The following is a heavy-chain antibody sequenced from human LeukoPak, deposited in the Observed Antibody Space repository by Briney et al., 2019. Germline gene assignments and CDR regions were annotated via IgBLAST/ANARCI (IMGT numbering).Heavy chain of an antibody. V-gene: IGHV4-39*01. CDR3: ARQDLNWFDP. Sequence: SETLSLTCTVSGGSISSSSYYWGWIRQPPGKGLEWIGSIYYSGSTYYNPSLKSRVTISVDTSKNQFSLKLSSVTAADTAVYYCARQDLNWFDPWGQGTRVIVSS. CDR1: GGSISSSSYY. CDR2: IYYSGST. J-gene: IGHJ5*02.